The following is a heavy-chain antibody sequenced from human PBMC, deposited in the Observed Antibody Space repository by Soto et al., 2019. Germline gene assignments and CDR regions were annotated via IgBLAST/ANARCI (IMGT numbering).Heavy chain of an antibody. J-gene: IGHJ4*02. CDR3: AGGGDPDY. CDR2: LQTDGSHP. CDR1: GFTFDYYW. V-gene: IGHV3-74*01. Sequence: EVQLVESGGGLVQPGGSLRLSCVASGFTFDYYWMHWVRQAPGEGLMWVSRLQTDGSHPDYADCVKGRFTISRDNAKNTLYLQMNNLRAEVAAVYYCAGGGDPDYWGQGTLVTVSS.